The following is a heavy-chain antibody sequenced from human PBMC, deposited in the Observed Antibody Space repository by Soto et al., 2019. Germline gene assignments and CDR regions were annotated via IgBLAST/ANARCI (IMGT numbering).Heavy chain of an antibody. CDR3: AEINYYGSGSNSYYLGYYGMDV. J-gene: IGHJ6*02. CDR2: ISGSGGST. Sequence: PGGSLRLSCAASGFTFSSYAMSWVRQAPGKGLEWVSAISGSGGSTYYADSVKGRFTISRDNSKNTLYLQMNSLRAEDTAVCYCAEINYYGSGSNSYYLGYYGMDVWGQGTTVTVSS. V-gene: IGHV3-23*01. D-gene: IGHD3-10*01. CDR1: GFTFSSYA.